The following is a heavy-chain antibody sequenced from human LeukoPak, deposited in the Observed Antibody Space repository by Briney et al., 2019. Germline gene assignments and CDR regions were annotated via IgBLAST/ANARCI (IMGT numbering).Heavy chain of an antibody. CDR1: GFTFSGSA. D-gene: IGHD6-13*01. CDR3: AKDRVATERYYMDV. V-gene: IGHV3-73*01. J-gene: IGHJ6*03. CDR2: IRSKANSYAT. Sequence: GGSLRLSCAASGFTFSGSAMHWVRQASGKGLEWVGRIRSKANSYATAYAASVKGRFTISRDDSKNTAYLQMNSLRAEDTAVYYCAKDRVATERYYMDVWGKGTTVIISS.